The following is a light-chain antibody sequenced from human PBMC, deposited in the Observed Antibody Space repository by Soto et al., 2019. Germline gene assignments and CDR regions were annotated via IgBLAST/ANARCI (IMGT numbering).Light chain of an antibody. Sequence: ALTQPASVSGSPGQSITISCTGTSSDVGGYNYVSWYQQHPGKAPKLMIYDVSNRPSGVSNRFSGSKSGNTASLTISGLQAEDEADYYCSSYTSSSIYVFGTGTKLTVL. CDR1: SSDVGGYNY. CDR3: SSYTSSSIYV. V-gene: IGLV2-14*01. CDR2: DVS. J-gene: IGLJ1*01.